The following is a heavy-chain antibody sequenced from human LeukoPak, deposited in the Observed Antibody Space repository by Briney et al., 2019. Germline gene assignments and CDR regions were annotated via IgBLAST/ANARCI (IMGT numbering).Heavy chain of an antibody. Sequence: GGSLRLSCAASGFTFSDYAMTWVRQAPGKGLEWVSAIRGSGGSTYYADSVKGRFTISRDNSKNTLYLQMNSLRAEDAAVYYCAKYVLRFLEWFDYWGQGTLVTVSS. CDR2: IRGSGGST. D-gene: IGHD3-3*01. CDR3: AKYVLRFLEWFDY. CDR1: GFTFSDYA. J-gene: IGHJ5*01. V-gene: IGHV3-23*01.